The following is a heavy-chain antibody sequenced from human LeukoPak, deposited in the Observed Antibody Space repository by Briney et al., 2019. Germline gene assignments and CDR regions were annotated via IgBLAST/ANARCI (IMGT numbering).Heavy chain of an antibody. J-gene: IGHJ4*02. CDR2: ISGSGGST. D-gene: IGHD6-25*01. Sequence: GGSLRLSCTASGFTFSSYAMSWVRQAPGKGLEWVSAISGSGGSTYYVDSVKGRFSISRDDSKNTLYLQMNSLRVEDTAIYYCAKVKWSSSGALDYWGQGTLVSVSS. CDR1: GFTFSSYA. V-gene: IGHV3-23*01. CDR3: AKVKWSSSGALDY.